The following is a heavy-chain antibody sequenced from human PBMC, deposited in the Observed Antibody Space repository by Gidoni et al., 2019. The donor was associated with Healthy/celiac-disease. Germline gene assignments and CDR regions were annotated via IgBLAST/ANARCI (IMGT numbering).Heavy chain of an antibody. CDR3: ARDSRLGVSGEGEYFQH. CDR1: GGSISSGGYS. D-gene: IGHD3-16*01. J-gene: IGHJ1*01. V-gene: IGHV4-30-2*01. Sequence: QLQLQESGSGLVKPSQTLSLTCAVSGGSISSGGYSWSWIRQPPGKGLEWIGYINHSGSTYYNPSLKSRVTISVDRSKNQFSLKLSSVTAADTAVYYCARDSRLGVSGEGEYFQHWGQGTLVTVSS. CDR2: INHSGST.